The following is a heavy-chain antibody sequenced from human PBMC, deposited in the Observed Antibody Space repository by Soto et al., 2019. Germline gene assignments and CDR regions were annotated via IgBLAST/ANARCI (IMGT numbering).Heavy chain of an antibody. CDR3: ARDGIGGTVFRGYLDY. D-gene: IGHD1-7*01. CDR2: IRFDGSNE. J-gene: IGHJ4*02. V-gene: IGHV3-33*01. Sequence: QEQLVESGGGVVQPGTSLRLSCAVPGGIFHGYGMHWVCQAPGKGLEWVAIIRFDGSNEEYADSVKGRFTISRDNSKNTLYLQMNTLGAEDTAVYYCARDGIGGTVFRGYLDYWGRGTVVTVSS. CDR1: GGIFHGYG.